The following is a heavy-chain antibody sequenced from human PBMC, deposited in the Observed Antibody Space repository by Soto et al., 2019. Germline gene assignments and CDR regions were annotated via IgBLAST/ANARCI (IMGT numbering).Heavy chain of an antibody. CDR2: INHSGST. Sequence: PSETLSLTCAVYGGSFSGYYWSWIRQPPGKGLEWIGEINHSGSTNYNPSPKSRVTISVDTSKNQFSLKLSSVTAADTAVYYCATGSGLSTVTTGIGKFDYWGQGTLVTVSS. CDR1: GGSFSGYY. CDR3: ATGSGLSTVTTGIGKFDY. V-gene: IGHV4-34*01. J-gene: IGHJ4*02. D-gene: IGHD4-4*01.